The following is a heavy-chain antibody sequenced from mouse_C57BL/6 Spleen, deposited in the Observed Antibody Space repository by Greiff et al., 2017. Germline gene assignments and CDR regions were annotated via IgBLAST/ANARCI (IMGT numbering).Heavy chain of an antibody. D-gene: IGHD2-4*01. Sequence: QVQLQQSGAELVKPGASVKLSCKASGYTFTEYTIHWVKQRSGQGLEWIGWFYPGSGSIKYNEKFKDQATLTADKSSSTAYMELSRLTSDDSAVLFCESHGGGVYYENAMDYWGQGTSVTVAS. V-gene: IGHV1-62-2*01. CDR2: FYPGSGSI. CDR3: ESHGGGVYYENAMDY. J-gene: IGHJ4*01. CDR1: GYTFTEYT.